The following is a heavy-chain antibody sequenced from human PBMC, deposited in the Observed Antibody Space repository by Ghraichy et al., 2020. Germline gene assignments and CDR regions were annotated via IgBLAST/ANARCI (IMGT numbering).Heavy chain of an antibody. CDR1: GFTFSSYN. CDR3: ARDSYCTGGTCYSWSHTFDM. Sequence: LSLTCTASGFTFSSYNMNWVRQAPGKGLGWGSYISSSGSTIYYADSVKGRFTISRDTAKNSLYLQMNSLRDEDSAVYFCARDSYCTGGTCYSWSHTFDMWGQGTMVTVSS. D-gene: IGHD2-15*01. CDR2: ISSSGSTI. V-gene: IGHV3-48*02. J-gene: IGHJ3*02.